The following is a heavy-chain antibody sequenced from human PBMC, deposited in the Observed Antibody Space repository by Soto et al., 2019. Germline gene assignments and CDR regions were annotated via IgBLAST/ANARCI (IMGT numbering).Heavy chain of an antibody. CDR2: IYYSGST. V-gene: IGHV4-59*01. CDR1: GGSISSYY. Sequence: SETLSLTCTVSGGSISSYYWSWIRQPPGKGLEWIGYIYYSGSTNYNPSLKSRVTISVDTSKNQFSLKLSSVTAADTAVYYCARDQQLALRYYFDYWGQGTLVTVSS. D-gene: IGHD6-6*01. J-gene: IGHJ4*02. CDR3: ARDQQLALRYYFDY.